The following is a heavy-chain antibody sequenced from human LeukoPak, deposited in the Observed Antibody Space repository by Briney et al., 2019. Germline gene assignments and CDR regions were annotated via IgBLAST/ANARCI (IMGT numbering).Heavy chain of an antibody. CDR1: GASFSRYC. CDR3: ARHSRDAYTGYENAFDF. Sequence: SETPSLTCTVSGASFSRYCWSWIRQPPGKGLKWIGYIYYSGSTNYNPSLKSRVTISVDTSKNQFSLKLSSVIAADTGIYYCARHSRDAYTGYENAFDFGCQGTMVIVSS. D-gene: IGHD5-12*01. V-gene: IGHV4-59*08. J-gene: IGHJ3*01. CDR2: IYYSGST.